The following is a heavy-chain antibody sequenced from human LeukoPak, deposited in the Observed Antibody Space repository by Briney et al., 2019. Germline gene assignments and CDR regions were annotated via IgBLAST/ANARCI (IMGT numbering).Heavy chain of an antibody. Sequence: GGSLRLSCAASGFTFSSYSMNWVRQAPGKGLEWGSSISSSSSYIYYADSVKGRFTISRDNAKNSLYLQMNSLRAEDTAVYYCASIAGGYYMDVWGKGTTVTVSS. V-gene: IGHV3-21*01. D-gene: IGHD6-13*01. J-gene: IGHJ6*03. CDR2: ISSSSSYI. CDR1: GFTFSSYS. CDR3: ASIAGGYYMDV.